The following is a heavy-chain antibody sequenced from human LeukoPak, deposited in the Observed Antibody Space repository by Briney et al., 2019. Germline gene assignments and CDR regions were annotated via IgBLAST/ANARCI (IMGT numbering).Heavy chain of an antibody. CDR1: GYTFTSYG. CDR3: ARDSGHFWGTVIVVVITDDAFDI. D-gene: IGHD3-22*01. CDR2: ISAYNGNT. Sequence: GASVKVSCKASGYTFTSYGISWVRQAPGQGLGWMGWISAYNGNTNYAQKLQGRVTMTTDTSTSTAYMELRSLRSDDTAVYYCARDSGHFWGTVIVVVITDDAFDIWGQGTMVTVSS. V-gene: IGHV1-18*01. J-gene: IGHJ3*02.